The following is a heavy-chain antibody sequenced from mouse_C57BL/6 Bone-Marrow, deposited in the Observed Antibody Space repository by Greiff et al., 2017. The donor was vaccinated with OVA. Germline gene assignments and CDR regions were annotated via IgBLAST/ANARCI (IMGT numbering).Heavy chain of an antibody. V-gene: IGHV1-5*01. CDR3: TRSGGSSPAWFAY. Sequence: EVQLQESGTVLARPGASVKMSCKTSGYTFTSYWMHWVKQRPGQGLEWIGAIYPGNSDTSYNQKFKGKAKLTAVTSASTPYMELSSLTNEDSAVYYCTRSGGSSPAWFAYWGQGTLVTVSA. D-gene: IGHD1-1*01. CDR2: IYPGNSDT. J-gene: IGHJ3*01. CDR1: GYTFTSYW.